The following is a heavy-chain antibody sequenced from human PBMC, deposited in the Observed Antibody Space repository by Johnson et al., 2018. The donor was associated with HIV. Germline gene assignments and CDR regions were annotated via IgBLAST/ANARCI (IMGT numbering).Heavy chain of an antibody. J-gene: IGHJ3*02. V-gene: IGHV3-30*18. D-gene: IGHD3-22*01. CDR3: AKLTTGLTPINDAFDI. CDR2: ISSDGSNT. Sequence: QVQLVESGGGVVQPGGSLRLSCAASGFTFSAYGMYWVRQAPGKGLDWVTLISSDGSNTYYADSVNGRFTVSRDNVENTLYLQMNSLRVEDAAVYYCAKLTTGLTPINDAFDIWGQGTMVTVSS. CDR1: GFTFSAYG.